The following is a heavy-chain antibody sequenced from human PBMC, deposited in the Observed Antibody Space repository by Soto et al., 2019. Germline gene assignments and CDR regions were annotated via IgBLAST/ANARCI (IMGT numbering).Heavy chain of an antibody. CDR3: AKDRFCSGGSCSSPAYFDY. Sequence: GGSLRLSCAACGFTFSNYAMTWVRQAPGKGLEWVSTISGSTGSTYYADSVKGRFTISRDNSKNTLYLQLNSLRAEDTAVYYCAKDRFCSGGSCSSPAYFDYWGQGALVTVSS. V-gene: IGHV3-23*01. CDR2: ISGSTGST. D-gene: IGHD2-15*01. J-gene: IGHJ4*02. CDR1: GFTFSNYA.